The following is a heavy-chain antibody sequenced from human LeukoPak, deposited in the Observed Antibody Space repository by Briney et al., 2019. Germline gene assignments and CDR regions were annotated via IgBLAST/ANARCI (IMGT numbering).Heavy chain of an antibody. J-gene: IGHJ4*02. CDR3: ARDVGIAAAGDY. Sequence: GGSLRLSCAASGFTLSSYNMNWVRQAPGKGLEWVSSISTSSSYKYYADSVKGRFTISRDNAKNSLYLQMNSLRAEDTAIYYCARDVGIAAAGDYWGQGTLVTVSS. V-gene: IGHV3-21*01. CDR1: GFTLSSYN. D-gene: IGHD6-13*01. CDR2: ISTSSSYK.